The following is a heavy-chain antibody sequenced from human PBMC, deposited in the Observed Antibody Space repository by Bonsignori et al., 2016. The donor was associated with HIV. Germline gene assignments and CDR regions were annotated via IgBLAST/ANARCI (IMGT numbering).Heavy chain of an antibody. CDR1: GGSISSYY. CDR3: ARITHCSSTSCSLNAFDI. CDR2: IYTSGST. D-gene: IGHD2-2*01. V-gene: IGHV4-4*07. Sequence: GSLRLSCTVSGGSISSYYWSWIRQPAGKGLEWIGRIYTSGSTNYNPSLKSRVTMSVDTSKNQFSLKLSSVTAADTAVYYCARITHCSSTSCSLNAFDIWGQGTMVTVSS. J-gene: IGHJ3*02.